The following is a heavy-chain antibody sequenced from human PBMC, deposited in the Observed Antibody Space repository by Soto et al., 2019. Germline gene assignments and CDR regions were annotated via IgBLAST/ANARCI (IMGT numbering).Heavy chain of an antibody. V-gene: IGHV3-30*18. CDR2: ISYDGSNK. J-gene: IGHJ4*02. CDR1: GFTFSSYG. D-gene: IGHD6-19*01. Sequence: HPGGSLRLSCAASGFTFSSYGMHWVRQAPGKGLEWVAVISYDGSNKDNADSVKGRLTISRDNSKSTLYLQMSSLRADDTAVYYCAKARKAYGSPFLPFDYWGQGTLVTVSS. CDR3: AKARKAYGSPFLPFDY.